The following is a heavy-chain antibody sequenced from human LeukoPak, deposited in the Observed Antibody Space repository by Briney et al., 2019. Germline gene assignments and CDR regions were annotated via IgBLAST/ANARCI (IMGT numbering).Heavy chain of an antibody. CDR1: GFTFSNYA. CDR3: AKTSGIYDFWSGYYFPFDY. D-gene: IGHD3-3*01. V-gene: IGHV3-23*01. Sequence: GGSLRLSCAASGFTFSNYAMTWVRQAPGKGLEWVSGISGSGGSSTYYADSVKGRFTISRDNSKNTLYLQMNSLRAEDTAVYYCAKTSGIYDFWSGYYFPFDYWGQGTLVTVSS. CDR2: ISGSGGSST. J-gene: IGHJ4*02.